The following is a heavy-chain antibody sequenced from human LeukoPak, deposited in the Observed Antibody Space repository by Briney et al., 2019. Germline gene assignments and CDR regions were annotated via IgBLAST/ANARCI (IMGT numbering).Heavy chain of an antibody. V-gene: IGHV3-74*01. CDR3: TSDTVDTSLGIDY. Sequence: GGSLRLSCAASGFTFSSHWMHWVRQVPGEGLVWVSRISRDGRSTAYADSVRGRFTSSRDNAKNTLYLQMNSLRAEDTAVYYCTSDTVDTSLGIDYWGLGTLVTVSS. D-gene: IGHD5-18*01. CDR2: ISRDGRST. J-gene: IGHJ4*02. CDR1: GFTFSSHW.